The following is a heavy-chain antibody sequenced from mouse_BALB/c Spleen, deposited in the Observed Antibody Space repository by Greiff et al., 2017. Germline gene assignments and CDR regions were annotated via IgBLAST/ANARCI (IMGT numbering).Heavy chain of an antibody. CDR1: GYTFTSYW. CDR2: INPSNGRT. J-gene: IGHJ4*01. D-gene: IGHD6-1*01. CDR3: EREGASYAMDY. Sequence: QVQLQQPGAELVKPGASVKLSCKASGYTFTSYWMHWVKQRPGQGLEWIGEINPSNGRTNYNEKFKCKATLTVDKSSSTAYMQLSSLTSEDSAVYDCEREGASYAMDYWGQGTSVTVSS. V-gene: IGHV1S81*02.